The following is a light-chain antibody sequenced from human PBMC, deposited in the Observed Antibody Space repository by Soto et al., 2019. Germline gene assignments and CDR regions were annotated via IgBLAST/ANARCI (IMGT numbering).Light chain of an antibody. V-gene: IGKV1-39*01. Sequence: DVQMTQSPSSLSASIGDRVTITCRASQTIFTYLNWYQHIPGKAPKLLIYSASKLQTGVPSRFSASGSGTEFTLTISSLQPEDFATYYCQKSYTTLWPLGPGTRVDIK. CDR2: SAS. J-gene: IGKJ1*01. CDR3: QKSYTTLWP. CDR1: QTIFTY.